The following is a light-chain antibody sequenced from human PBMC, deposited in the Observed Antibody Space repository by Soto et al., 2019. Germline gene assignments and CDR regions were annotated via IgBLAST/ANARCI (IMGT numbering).Light chain of an antibody. CDR2: LNSDGXH. J-gene: IGLJ2*01. Sequence: QPVLTQSPSASASLGASVKVTCTLSSGHSSYAIAWHQQQPEKGPRYLMKLNSDGXHSXGXXXXDXFSGSSSGAERYLTISSLQSEDEADYYCQTWVGTGNVVFGGGTKLTVL. V-gene: IGLV4-69*01. CDR1: SGHSSYA. CDR3: QTWVGTGNVV.